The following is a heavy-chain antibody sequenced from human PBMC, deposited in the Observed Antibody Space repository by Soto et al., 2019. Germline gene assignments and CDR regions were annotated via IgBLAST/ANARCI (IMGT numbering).Heavy chain of an antibody. CDR2: ISAYSGNT. CDR3: ARGDTYYVNWYFDY. V-gene: IGHV1-18*01. D-gene: IGHD1-1*01. CDR1: GFTFTNYY. Sequence: QVQLVQSGAEVKKPGASVKVSCKTSGFTFTNYYINWVRQAPGQGLEVMGWISAYSGNTNYAQNLQGRVTMTTDTSASTAYLERRSLRSDDPAVYFCARGDTYYVNWYFDYWGQGTLVTVSS. J-gene: IGHJ4*02.